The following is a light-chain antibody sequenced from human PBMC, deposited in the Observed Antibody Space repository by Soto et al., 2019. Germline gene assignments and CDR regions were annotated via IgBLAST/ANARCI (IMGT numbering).Light chain of an antibody. CDR3: QQYYSTPET. J-gene: IGKJ1*01. V-gene: IGKV4-1*01. Sequence: DIVMTQSPDSLAVSLGERATINCKSIESVLYSSNTNNYLAWYPQQPGHPPKLLIYWASTRESGVPDRFSGSGSGTDFTLTISSLQAEDVAVYYCQQYYSTPETFGQGTKVDIK. CDR1: ESVLYSSNTNNY. CDR2: WAS.